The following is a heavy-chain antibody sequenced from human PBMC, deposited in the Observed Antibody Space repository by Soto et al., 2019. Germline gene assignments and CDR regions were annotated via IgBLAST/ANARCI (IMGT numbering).Heavy chain of an antibody. D-gene: IGHD6-19*01. Sequence: GGSLRLSCAASGFTFSSYWMSWVRQAPGKGLEWVANIKQDGSEKYYVDSVKGQFTISRDNAKNSLYLQMNSLRAEDTAVYYCARAGIDYSGIAVAGRGAFDIWGQGTMVTVSS. CDR1: GFTFSSYW. CDR2: IKQDGSEK. CDR3: ARAGIDYSGIAVAGRGAFDI. V-gene: IGHV3-7*03. J-gene: IGHJ3*02.